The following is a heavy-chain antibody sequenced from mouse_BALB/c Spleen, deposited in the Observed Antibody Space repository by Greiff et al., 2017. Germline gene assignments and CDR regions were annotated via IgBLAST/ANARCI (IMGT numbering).Heavy chain of an antibody. V-gene: IGHV1-54*01. CDR1: GYAFTNYL. Sequence: VKLMESGAELVRPGTSVKVSCKASGYAFTNYLIEWVKQRPGQGLEWIGVINPGSGGTNYNEKFKGKATLTADKSSSTAYMQLSSLTSDDSAVYFCARDDYDREGFDYWGQGTTLTVSS. J-gene: IGHJ2*01. CDR3: ARDDYDREGFDY. CDR2: INPGSGGT. D-gene: IGHD2-4*01.